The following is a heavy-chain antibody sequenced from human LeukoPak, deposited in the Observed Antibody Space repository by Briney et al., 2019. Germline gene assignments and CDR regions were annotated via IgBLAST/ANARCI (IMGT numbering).Heavy chain of an antibody. V-gene: IGHV5-51*01. CDR2: IHPGDSDT. D-gene: IGHD2-2*02. CDR1: GYSFTDYW. J-gene: IGHJ5*02. Sequence: GESLKISCKGSGYSFTDYWIGWVRQLPGKGLEWMGIIHPGDSDTRYSPSFQRQVTISADKSISTAYLQWSSLKASDTAMYYCARGRYCSSSRCYTFDPWGQGSLVTVSS. CDR3: ARGRYCSSSRCYTFDP.